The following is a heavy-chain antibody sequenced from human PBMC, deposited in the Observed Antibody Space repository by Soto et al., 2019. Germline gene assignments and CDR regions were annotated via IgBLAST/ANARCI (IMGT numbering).Heavy chain of an antibody. CDR3: ARESGYCSGGSCYSNAFDI. CDR2: IYSGGST. Sequence: GGSLRLSCAASGFTVSSNYMSWVRQAPGKGLEWVSVIYSGGSTYYADSVKGRFTISRDNSKNTLYLQMNSLRAENTAVYYCARESGYCSGGSCYSNAFDIWGQGTMVTVSS. J-gene: IGHJ3*02. CDR1: GFTVSSNY. D-gene: IGHD2-15*01. V-gene: IGHV3-53*01.